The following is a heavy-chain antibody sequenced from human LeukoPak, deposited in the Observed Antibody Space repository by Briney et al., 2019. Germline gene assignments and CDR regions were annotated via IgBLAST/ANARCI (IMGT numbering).Heavy chain of an antibody. CDR2: LNPESGGT. D-gene: IGHD2-15*01. Sequence: ASVKVSCKASGYIFTAYYIHWVRQAPGQGLEWVGWLNPESGGTNYAQKFQGRVTMTRDTSIGAAYMELSGLKLDDTAVYYCARELPPLKKRSGAHWLDPWGQGTPVTVSS. J-gene: IGHJ5*02. CDR1: GYIFTAYY. CDR3: ARELPPLKKRSGAHWLDP. V-gene: IGHV1-2*02.